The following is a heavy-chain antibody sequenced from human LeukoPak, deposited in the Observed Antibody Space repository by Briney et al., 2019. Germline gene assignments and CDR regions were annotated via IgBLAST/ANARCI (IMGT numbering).Heavy chain of an antibody. CDR1: GFTFSSYA. V-gene: IGHV3-23*01. D-gene: IGHD3-9*01. CDR3: AKDDYDILTGYYPPVDY. J-gene: IGHJ4*02. CDR2: ISGSGGSI. Sequence: GGSLRLSCAASGFTFSSYAMTWVRQAPGKGLEWVSFISGSGGSIYYADSVKGRFTISRDNSKNTLYLQMNSLRAEDTAVYYCAKDDYDILTGYYPPVDYWGQGTLVTVSS.